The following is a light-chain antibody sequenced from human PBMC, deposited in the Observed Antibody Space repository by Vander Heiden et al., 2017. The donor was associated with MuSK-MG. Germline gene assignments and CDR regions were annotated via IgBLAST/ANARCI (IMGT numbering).Light chain of an antibody. CDR1: SMDVGGYNY. CDR2: DVN. V-gene: IGLV2-11*01. CDR3: CSYAGTRYV. J-gene: IGLJ1*01. Sequence: QSALTQPRSVSASPGQSVAVSCTATSMDVGGYNYVSWHQQYPDKAPIRIIYDVNKRPSGVPDRFSGSKSGTTASLTISGPRAEDEADYYSCSYAGTRYVFGTGTKV.